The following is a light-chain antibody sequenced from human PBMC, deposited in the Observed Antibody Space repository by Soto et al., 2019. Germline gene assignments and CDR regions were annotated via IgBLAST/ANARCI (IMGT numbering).Light chain of an antibody. Sequence: EIVMTQSPATLSVSPGERATLSCRASQSVSSNLAWYQQKPGQAPRLLIYGASTRATGIPARFSGSGSGTEFTLTISSLQSEDFVVYYCQQYHNWPLTFGGGTKVDI. CDR2: GAS. J-gene: IGKJ4*01. CDR3: QQYHNWPLT. CDR1: QSVSSN. V-gene: IGKV3-15*01.